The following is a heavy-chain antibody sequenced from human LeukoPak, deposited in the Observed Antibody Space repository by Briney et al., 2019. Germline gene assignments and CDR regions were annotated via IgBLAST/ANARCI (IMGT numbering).Heavy chain of an antibody. CDR3: ARGGYYDILTGYPFDY. CDR2: INHSGST. V-gene: IGHV4-34*01. Sequence: SETLSLTCAVYGGSFSGYYWSWIRQPPGKGLEWIGEINHSGSTNYNPSLKSRVTISVGTSKNQFSLKLSSVTAADTAVYYCARGGYYDILTGYPFDYWGQGTLVTVSS. CDR1: GGSFSGYY. D-gene: IGHD3-9*01. J-gene: IGHJ4*02.